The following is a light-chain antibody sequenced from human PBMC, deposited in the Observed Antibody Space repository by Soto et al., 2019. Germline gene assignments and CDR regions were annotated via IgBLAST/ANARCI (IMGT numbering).Light chain of an antibody. Sequence: EIVMTQSPATLSVSPGERATLSCRASQSVSGNLAWYQQKPGQAPRLLIFGASTRATGIPARFSGSGSGTEFTLTISSLQSEDFAVYYCQQYNNWPYTFGQGTKLEIK. J-gene: IGKJ2*01. CDR3: QQYNNWPYT. CDR1: QSVSGN. CDR2: GAS. V-gene: IGKV3-15*01.